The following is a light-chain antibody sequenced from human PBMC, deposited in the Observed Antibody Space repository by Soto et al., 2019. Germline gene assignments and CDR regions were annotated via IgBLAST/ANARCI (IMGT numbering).Light chain of an antibody. CDR3: QQYGSSSIT. CDR2: DAS. J-gene: IGKJ1*01. Sequence: EIVVTQSPATLAMSPGERATLSCRASQSVSSYLAWYQQKPGQAPRLLIYDASNRATGIPARFSGSGSGTDFTLTISSLEPEDFAVYYCQQYGSSSITFGQGTKVDIK. V-gene: IGKV3-11*01. CDR1: QSVSSY.